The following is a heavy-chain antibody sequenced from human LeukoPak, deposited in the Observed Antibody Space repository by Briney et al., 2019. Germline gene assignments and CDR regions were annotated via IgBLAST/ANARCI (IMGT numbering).Heavy chain of an antibody. D-gene: IGHD3-10*01. CDR1: GGSIDITNY. Sequence: SETLSLTCDVSGGSIDITNYWSWVRQGPGKGLEWIGEISHSGTTNYNPSLRSRVAMSLDRDNNQFSLKLSSVTAADTAVYYCASHRTGKNWFDPWGQGTLVSVSS. V-gene: IGHV4-4*02. J-gene: IGHJ5*02. CDR3: ASHRTGKNWFDP. CDR2: ISHSGTT.